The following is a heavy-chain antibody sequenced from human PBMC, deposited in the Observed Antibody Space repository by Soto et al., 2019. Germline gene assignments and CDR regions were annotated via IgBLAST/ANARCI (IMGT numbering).Heavy chain of an antibody. CDR1: GGSISSYY. V-gene: IGHV4-59*08. CDR2: IYYSGST. J-gene: IGHJ4*02. CDR3: ARQARYCSGSYPLDY. D-gene: IGHD3-10*01. Sequence: SETLSLTCTVSGGSISSYYWSWIRQPPGKGLEWIGYIYYSGSTNYNPSLKSRVTISVDTSKNQFSLKLSSVTAADTAVYYCARQARYCSGSYPLDYWGQGTLVTVSS.